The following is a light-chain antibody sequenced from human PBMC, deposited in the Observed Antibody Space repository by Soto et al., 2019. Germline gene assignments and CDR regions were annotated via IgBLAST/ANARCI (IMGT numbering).Light chain of an antibody. J-gene: IGLJ3*02. Sequence: QSALTQPASVSGSPGQSITISCTGTSSDVGAYNYVSWYQQHPGKAPKLMIYEVSNRPSGVSNRFSGSKSGNTASLTISGLQAEDEADYSCSSYTSSSTPWVFGGGTKLTVL. CDR3: SSYTSSSTPWV. CDR2: EVS. CDR1: SSDVGAYNY. V-gene: IGLV2-14*01.